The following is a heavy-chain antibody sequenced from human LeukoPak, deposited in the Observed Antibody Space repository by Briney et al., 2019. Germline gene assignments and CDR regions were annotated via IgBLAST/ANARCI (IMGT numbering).Heavy chain of an antibody. V-gene: IGHV1-18*01. CDR3: AREAYASGSFRTDYYYMDV. CDR2: ISTYNSNT. CDR1: GYTFTTYG. Sequence: ASVKVSCKASGYTFTTYGINWLRQAPGQGLAWMGWISTYNSNTHYAQKFQGRVTMTRDTSISTAYMELSRLRSDDTAVYYCAREAYASGSFRTDYYYMDVWGKGTTVTISS. D-gene: IGHD3-10*01. J-gene: IGHJ6*03.